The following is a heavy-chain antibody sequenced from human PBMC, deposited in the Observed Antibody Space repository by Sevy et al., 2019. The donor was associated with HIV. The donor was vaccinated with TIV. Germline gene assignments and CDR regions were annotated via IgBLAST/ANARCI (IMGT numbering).Heavy chain of an antibody. CDR1: GFTVNDKY. V-gene: IGHV3-66*02. J-gene: IGHJ4*02. D-gene: IGHD6-19*01. CDR3: VCLFVSYRGGWSYFDY. CDR2: IFSSGST. Sequence: GGSLRLSCAISGFTVNDKYIIWVRQAPGKGLEWVSVIFSSGSTYYADSAKGRFTISRDNSKNTLELQMNIVRAGDTAVDYCVCLFVSYRGGWSYFDYWGQGTLVTVSS.